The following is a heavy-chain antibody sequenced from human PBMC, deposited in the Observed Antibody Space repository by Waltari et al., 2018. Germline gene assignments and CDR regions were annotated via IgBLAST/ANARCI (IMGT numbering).Heavy chain of an antibody. D-gene: IGHD6-19*01. CDR2: INAGNGNT. CDR1: GYTFTSYA. J-gene: IGHJ5*02. V-gene: IGHV1-3*01. CDR3: AREGGIAVAGNNWFDP. Sequence: QVQLVQSGAEVKKPGASVKVSCKASGYTFTSYATHWVRQAPGQRLEWMGWINAGNGNTKYSQKFQGRVTITRDTSASTAYMELSSLRSEDTAVYYCAREGGIAVAGNNWFDPWGQGTLVTVSS.